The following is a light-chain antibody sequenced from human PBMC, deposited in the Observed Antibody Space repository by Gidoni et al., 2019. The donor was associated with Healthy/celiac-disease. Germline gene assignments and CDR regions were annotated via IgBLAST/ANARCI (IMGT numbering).Light chain of an antibody. CDR3: QQSYSTPQT. Sequence: DIQKTQFPSSLSASVGDRVTITCRASQSISSYLNWYQQKPGKAPKLLIYAASSLQSGVPSRFSGSGSGTDFTLTISSLQPEDFATYYCQQSYSTPQTFGQGTKVEIK. V-gene: IGKV1-39*01. CDR2: AAS. CDR1: QSISSY. J-gene: IGKJ1*01.